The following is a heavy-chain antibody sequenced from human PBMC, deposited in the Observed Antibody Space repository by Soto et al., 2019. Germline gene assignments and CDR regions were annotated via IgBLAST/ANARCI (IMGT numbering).Heavy chain of an antibody. Sequence: DVQLVESGGGLVQPGGSLRLSCVASGFTFSSYSMVWVRQAPGKGLEWIAYIFVSSTTIHYADSVKGRFTVSRDNTQNSLFLLMNSLRAEDTAIYYCGRDKDWAFDYWGQGTQVIDSS. CDR1: GFTFSSYS. V-gene: IGHV3-48*04. CDR2: IFVSSTTI. D-gene: IGHD3-9*01. CDR3: GRDKDWAFDY. J-gene: IGHJ4*02.